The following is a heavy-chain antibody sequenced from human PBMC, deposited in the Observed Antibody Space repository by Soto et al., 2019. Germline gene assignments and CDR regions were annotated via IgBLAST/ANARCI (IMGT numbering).Heavy chain of an antibody. CDR3: ARDPNDSSGYYSPAFSY. V-gene: IGHV1-69*13. J-gene: IGHJ4*02. D-gene: IGHD3-22*01. CDR2: IIPIFGTA. Sequence: ASVKVSCKASGGTFSSYAISWVRQAPGQGLEWMGGIIPIFGTANYAQKFQGRVTITADESTSTAYMELSSLRSEDTAVYYCARDPNDSSGYYSPAFSYWGQGTLVTVSS. CDR1: GGTFSSYA.